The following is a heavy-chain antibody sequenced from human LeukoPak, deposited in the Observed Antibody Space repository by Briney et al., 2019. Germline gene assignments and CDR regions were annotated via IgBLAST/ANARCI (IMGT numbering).Heavy chain of an antibody. Sequence: AGGSLRLSCAASGFAVSSNYMSWVRQAPGKGLEWVSAIYSGGGIYYADSVKGRFTISRDNPKSTLFLQMNSLRAEDTAVYYCAGHPSRSSFDYWGQGTLVTVSS. J-gene: IGHJ4*02. D-gene: IGHD5/OR15-5a*01. CDR3: AGHPSRSSFDY. CDR1: GFAVSSNY. CDR2: IYSGGGI. V-gene: IGHV3-53*01.